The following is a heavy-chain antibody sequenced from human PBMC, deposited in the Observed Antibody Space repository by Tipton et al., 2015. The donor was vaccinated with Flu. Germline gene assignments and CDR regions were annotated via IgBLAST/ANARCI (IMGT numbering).Heavy chain of an antibody. CDR2: IYYSGST. CDR3: ARELGIMGTDAFDI. D-gene: IGHD7-27*01. Sequence: TLSLTCTVSGGSISSYYWSWIRQPPGKGLEWIGYIYYSGSTNYNPSLKSRVTISVDTSKNQFSLKLSSVTAADTAVYYCARELGIMGTDAFDIWGQGTMVTVSS. V-gene: IGHV4-59*01. CDR1: GGSISSYY. J-gene: IGHJ3*02.